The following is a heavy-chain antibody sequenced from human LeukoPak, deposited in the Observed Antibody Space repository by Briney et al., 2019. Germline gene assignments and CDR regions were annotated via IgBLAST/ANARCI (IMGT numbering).Heavy chain of an antibody. D-gene: IGHD2-2*01. CDR1: GFTFSSYA. Sequence: GGSLRLSCAASGFTFSSYAMSWVRQAPGKGLEWVSAIIGSGSSTYYADSVKGRFTISRDNAKDSLYLQMNSLRAEDTAVYYCARRAGNIVVVPAAMDSWGQGTLVTVSS. CDR2: IIGSGSST. CDR3: ARRAGNIVVVPAAMDS. J-gene: IGHJ4*02. V-gene: IGHV3-23*01.